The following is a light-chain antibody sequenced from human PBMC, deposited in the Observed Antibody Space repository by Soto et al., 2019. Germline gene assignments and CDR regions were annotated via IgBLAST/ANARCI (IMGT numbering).Light chain of an antibody. CDR3: QQRSNWPPSVT. Sequence: EIVLTQSPATLSLSPGERATLSCRASQSVSSNLAWYQQKPGQAPRLLIYGTSSRATGIPDRFSGSGSGTDFTLTISSLEPEDFAVYYCQQRSNWPPSVTFGHGTRLEIK. J-gene: IGKJ5*01. CDR1: QSVSSN. CDR2: GTS. V-gene: IGKV3-11*01.